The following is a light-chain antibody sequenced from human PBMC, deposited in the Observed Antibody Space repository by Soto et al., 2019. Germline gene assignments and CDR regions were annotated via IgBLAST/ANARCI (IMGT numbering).Light chain of an antibody. CDR1: QSVSSF. Sequence: EIVLTQSPATLSLSPGERATLSCRASQSVSSFLGWYQQKPGQAPRLVIDDTSNRATGILARCSGSGSGTDFTLTISRQEPEDFAVYYCQQRYNRPTFGGGTKVEIK. J-gene: IGKJ4*01. V-gene: IGKV3-11*01. CDR2: DTS. CDR3: QQRYNRPT.